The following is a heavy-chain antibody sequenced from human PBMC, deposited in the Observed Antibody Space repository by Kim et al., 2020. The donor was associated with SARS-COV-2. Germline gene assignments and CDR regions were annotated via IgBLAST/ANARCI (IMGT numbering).Heavy chain of an antibody. V-gene: IGHV2-5*02. CDR3: ARHYYFDDNWYFDL. J-gene: IGHJ2*01. CDR2: IYWDDDK. D-gene: IGHD3-22*01. Sequence: PGKALECLALIYWDDDKRYSPSLKSRLTITKDTSKNQVVLTMTNMDPVDTATYYCARHYYFDDNWYFDLWGRGTLVTVSS.